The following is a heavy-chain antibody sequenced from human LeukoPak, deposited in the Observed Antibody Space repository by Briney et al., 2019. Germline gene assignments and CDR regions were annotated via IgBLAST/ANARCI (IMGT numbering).Heavy chain of an antibody. J-gene: IGHJ3*02. CDR3: ARASGSYSDAFDI. Sequence: ASVKVSCKASGYSFTSYHMYWVRQAPGQGLEWMGIINPSGGSTSYAQKFQGRVTITADKSTSTAYMELSSLRSEDTAVYYCARASGSYSDAFDIWGQGTMDTVSS. CDR2: INPSGGST. V-gene: IGHV1-46*01. D-gene: IGHD1-26*01. CDR1: GYSFTSYH.